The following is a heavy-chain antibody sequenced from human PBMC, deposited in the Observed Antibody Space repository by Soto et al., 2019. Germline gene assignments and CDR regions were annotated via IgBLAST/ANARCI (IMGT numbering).Heavy chain of an antibody. CDR2: INAGNGNT. D-gene: IGHD2-21*02. J-gene: IGHJ4*02. CDR1: GYTFTSYA. CDR3: SRSIVVVTALDY. Sequence: QVQLVQSGAEEKKPGASVKVSCKASGYTFTSYAMHWVRQAPGQRLEWMGWINAGNGNTKYSQKFQGRVTITRDTSASTAHMELCSLRSEDTAVYYCSRSIVVVTALDYWGQGTLVTVSS. V-gene: IGHV1-3*05.